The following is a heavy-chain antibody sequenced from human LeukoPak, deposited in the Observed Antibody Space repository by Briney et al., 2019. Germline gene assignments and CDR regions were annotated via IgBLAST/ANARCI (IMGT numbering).Heavy chain of an antibody. V-gene: IGHV3-23*01. CDR2: ISGSGGST. D-gene: IGHD4-17*01. CDR1: GFTFSSYA. Sequence: PGGSLRLSCAASGFTFSSYAMSWVRKAPGKGLEWVSAISGSGGSTYYADSVKGRFTISRDNSKNTLYLQMNSLRAEDTAVYYCAKVFRGGSKLTRVYGDYADYFNYWGQGTLVTVSS. J-gene: IGHJ4*02. CDR3: AKVFRGGSKLTRVYGDYADYFNY.